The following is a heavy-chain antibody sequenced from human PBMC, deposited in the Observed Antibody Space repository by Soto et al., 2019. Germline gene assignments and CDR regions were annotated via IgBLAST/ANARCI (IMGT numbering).Heavy chain of an antibody. Sequence: QVQLVQSGAEVKKPGSSVKVSCKASGGTFSSYAISWVRQAPGQGLEWMGGIIPIFGTENYAKKSQGRVTITADDCTSTAYMELSSLRCEDMAVYYCARGGYCTNGVCYPGDLGFDPRGQGTLVTVSS. V-gene: IGHV1-69*01. D-gene: IGHD2-8*01. CDR1: GGTFSSYA. CDR2: IIPIFGTE. CDR3: ARGGYCTNGVCYPGDLGFDP. J-gene: IGHJ5*02.